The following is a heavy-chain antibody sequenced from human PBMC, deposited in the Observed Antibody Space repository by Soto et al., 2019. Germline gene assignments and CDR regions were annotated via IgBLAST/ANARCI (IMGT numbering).Heavy chain of an antibody. D-gene: IGHD1-7*01. Sequence: QVQLVESGGGVVQPGRSLRLSCVASGFTFSNYTVHWVRQAPGTGLEWVAAVIYDGSDKYYADSVKGRFTISRDNSKNSLYLQMNTLRLADTAVYYWAKDKAGTTPYYFDNWCQGTLVTVAS. CDR2: VIYDGSDK. J-gene: IGHJ4*02. CDR3: AKDKAGTTPYYFDN. V-gene: IGHV3-30*18. CDR1: GFTFSNYT.